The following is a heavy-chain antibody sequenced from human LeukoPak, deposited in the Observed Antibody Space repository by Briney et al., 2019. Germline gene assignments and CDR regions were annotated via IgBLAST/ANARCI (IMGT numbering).Heavy chain of an antibody. J-gene: IGHJ3*02. CDR2: ITGDASVT. Sequence: PGGSLRLSCAASGFTFNIYSMNWVRQAPGKGLEWVSGITGDASVTYDADSVKGRFNISRDNSKNTLYLQLNSLRVEDTAVYYCAKAYSTSLYGDAFHIWSQGTMVTVSP. CDR3: AKAYSTSLYGDAFHI. V-gene: IGHV3-23*01. CDR1: GFTFNIYS. D-gene: IGHD6-13*01.